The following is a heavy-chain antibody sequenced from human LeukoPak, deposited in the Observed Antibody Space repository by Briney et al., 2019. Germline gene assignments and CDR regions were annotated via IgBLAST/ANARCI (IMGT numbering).Heavy chain of an antibody. D-gene: IGHD7-27*01. CDR2: IDTSSSTM. J-gene: IGHJ3*01. V-gene: IGHV3-48*02. CDR3: AREDDSWGPNNLDL. Sequence: QPGRSLRLSCAASGFTFSSYGMHWVRQAPGKGLEWISYIDTSSSTMYYADSVMGRFTISRDNAKESLYLQMNSLRDEDTAVYYCAREDDSWGPNNLDLWGQGTMVTVSS. CDR1: GFTFSSYG.